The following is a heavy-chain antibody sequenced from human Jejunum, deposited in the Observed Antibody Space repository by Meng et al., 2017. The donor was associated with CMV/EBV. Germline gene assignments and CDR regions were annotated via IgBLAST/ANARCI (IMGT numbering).Heavy chain of an antibody. Sequence: AASGFIFSSYGMHWVRQAPGKGLGWVAFMLSDGSDIHYVDSVKGRFIISRDNSNNMLYLQMNSLRLDDTAIYYCARRWESLSYFDYWGQGAPVTVSS. CDR1: GFIFSSYG. CDR2: MLSDGSDI. CDR3: ARRWESLSYFDY. J-gene: IGHJ4*02. V-gene: IGHV3-30*02. D-gene: IGHD1-26*01.